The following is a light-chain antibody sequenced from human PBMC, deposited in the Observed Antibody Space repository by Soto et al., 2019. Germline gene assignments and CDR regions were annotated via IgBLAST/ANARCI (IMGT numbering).Light chain of an antibody. J-gene: IGLJ3*02. V-gene: IGLV7-46*01. CDR3: LLSSSGARPV. Sequence: QAVVTQEPSLTVSPGGTVTLTCGSSTGAVTSGHYPYWFQQKPGQAPTTLFYDTSNKHSWTPARFSGSLLGGKAALTLSGAQPEDEADYYCLLSSSGARPVFGGGTKLTVL. CDR1: TGAVTSGHY. CDR2: DTS.